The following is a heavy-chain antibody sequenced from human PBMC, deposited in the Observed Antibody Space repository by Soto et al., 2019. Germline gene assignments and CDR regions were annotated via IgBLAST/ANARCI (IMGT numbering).Heavy chain of an antibody. D-gene: IGHD3-22*01. V-gene: IGHV3-7*01. CDR2: IKEDGSDK. CDR3: ARAPYDSSGYYNVPSNFDY. Sequence: GGSLRLSCAASGFTFSTYWMSWVRQAPGKGLEWVANIKEDGSDKYYVDSVKGRFTISRDNAKNSLYLQMNSLRAEDTAVYYCARAPYDSSGYYNVPSNFDYWGQGTLVTVSS. CDR1: GFTFSTYW. J-gene: IGHJ4*02.